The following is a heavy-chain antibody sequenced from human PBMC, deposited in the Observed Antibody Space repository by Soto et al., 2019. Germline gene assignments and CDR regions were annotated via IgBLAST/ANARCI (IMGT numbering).Heavy chain of an antibody. V-gene: IGHV1-3*01. J-gene: IGHJ4*02. CDR1: GYTFTGYA. D-gene: IGHD2-21*02. Sequence: ASVKVSCKASGYTFTGYAMHWVRQAPGQRLEWMGWINAGNGNTKYSQKFQGRVTITRDTSASTAYMELSSLRSEDTAVYYCARAVAVTADFAFWGQGTLVTVSS. CDR3: ARAVAVTADFAF. CDR2: INAGNGNT.